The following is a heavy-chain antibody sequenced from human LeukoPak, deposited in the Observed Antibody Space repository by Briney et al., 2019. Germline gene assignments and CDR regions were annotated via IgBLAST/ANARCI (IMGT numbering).Heavy chain of an antibody. D-gene: IGHD3-10*01. Sequence: SETLSLTCTVSGGSFNSSTYYWGWIRQSPGKGLEWIGRIYTSGSTNYNPSLKSRVTMSVDTSKNQFSLKLSSVTAADTAVYYCARDFTMVRGVIRWFDPWGQGTLVTVSS. CDR1: GGSFNSSTYY. J-gene: IGHJ5*02. V-gene: IGHV4-39*07. CDR3: ARDFTMVRGVIRWFDP. CDR2: IYTSGST.